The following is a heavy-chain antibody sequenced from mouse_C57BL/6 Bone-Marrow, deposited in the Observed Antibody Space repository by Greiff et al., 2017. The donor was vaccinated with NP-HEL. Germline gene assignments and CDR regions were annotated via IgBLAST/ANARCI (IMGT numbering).Heavy chain of an antibody. V-gene: IGHV1-81*01. Sequence: QVQLQQSGAELARPGASAKLSCKASGYTFTSYGISWVKQSTGQGLEWIGEIYPRSGNTYYNEKFKGKATLTADKSSSTAYMELRSLTSEDSAVYFCARSGIFYYSNYDVADWGQGTLVTVSA. D-gene: IGHD2-5*01. J-gene: IGHJ3*01. CDR1: GYTFTSYG. CDR2: IYPRSGNT. CDR3: ARSGIFYYSNYDVAD.